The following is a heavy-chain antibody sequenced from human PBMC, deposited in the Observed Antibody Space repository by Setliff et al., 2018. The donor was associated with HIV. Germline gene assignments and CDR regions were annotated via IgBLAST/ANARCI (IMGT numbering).Heavy chain of an antibody. CDR1: GGSMDNYY. CDR2: IYESAYS. CDR3: ARAQMHRGVVAWSLYYFDY. Sequence: SETLSLTCIVSGGSMDNYYWNWVRQTPGKGLEWIGYIYESAYSHYTVSLRSRVTISMDTSKNQFSLTLRSVTAADRAVYYCARAQMHRGVVAWSLYYFDYWGQVALVTVSS. J-gene: IGHJ4*02. D-gene: IGHD3-10*01. V-gene: IGHV4-59*01.